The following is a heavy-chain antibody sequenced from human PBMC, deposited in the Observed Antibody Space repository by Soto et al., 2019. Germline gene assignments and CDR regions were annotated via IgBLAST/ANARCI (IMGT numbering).Heavy chain of an antibody. Sequence: XGSLGLSCAASGFTFSSYGMHWVRQAPGKGLEWVAFIWHDGGNKFYAESVKGRFTISRDNSKNTLYPQMTSLSAEDTAMYYCARDGDVNTGFGKDYWGQGTLVTVSS. CDR2: IWHDGGNK. CDR3: ARDGDVNTGFGKDY. CDR1: GFTFSSYG. D-gene: IGHD3-16*01. V-gene: IGHV3-33*01. J-gene: IGHJ4*02.